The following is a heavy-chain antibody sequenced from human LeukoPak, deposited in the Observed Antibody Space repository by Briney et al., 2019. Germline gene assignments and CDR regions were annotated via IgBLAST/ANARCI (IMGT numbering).Heavy chain of an antibody. D-gene: IGHD3-22*01. CDR1: GYTFTSYG. J-gene: IGHJ3*02. CDR3: ARRLYYYDSSGYYYVGAFDI. Sequence: ASVKVSRKASGYTFTSYGISWLRQAPGQGLEWMGWISAYNGNTNYAQKLQGRVTMTTDTSTSTAYMELRSLRSDDTAVYYCARRLYYYDSSGYYYVGAFDIWGQGTMVTVSS. V-gene: IGHV1-18*01. CDR2: ISAYNGNT.